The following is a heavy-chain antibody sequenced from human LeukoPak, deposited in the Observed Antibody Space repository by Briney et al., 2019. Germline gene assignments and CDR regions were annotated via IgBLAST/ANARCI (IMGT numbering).Heavy chain of an antibody. V-gene: IGHV1-8*01. CDR3: ARGRILYSTPRLFDP. Sequence: SVKVSCKASGYTFTSYDINWVRQAPGQGLEWMGWMNPNSGNTVYAQKFQGRVTMTRHTSISTAYMELSSLRSEDTAVYYCARGRILYSTPRLFDPWGQGTLVTVSS. D-gene: IGHD2-8*01. CDR1: GYTFTSYD. CDR2: MNPNSGNT. J-gene: IGHJ5*02.